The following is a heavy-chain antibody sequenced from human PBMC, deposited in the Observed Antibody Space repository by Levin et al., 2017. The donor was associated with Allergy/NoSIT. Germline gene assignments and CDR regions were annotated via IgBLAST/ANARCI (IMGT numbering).Heavy chain of an antibody. CDR3: ARGSVAYSSGWAIDY. D-gene: IGHD6-19*01. CDR1: GYTFTSYG. Sequence: ASVKVSCKASGYTFTSYGISWVRQAPGQGLEWMGWISAYNGNTNYAQKLQGRVTMTTDTSTSTAYMELRSLRSDDTAVYYCARGSVAYSSGWAIDYWGQGTLVTVSS. J-gene: IGHJ4*02. CDR2: ISAYNGNT. V-gene: IGHV1-18*01.